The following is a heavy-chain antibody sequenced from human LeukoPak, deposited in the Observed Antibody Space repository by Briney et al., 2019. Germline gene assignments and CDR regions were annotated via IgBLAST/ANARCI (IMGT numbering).Heavy chain of an antibody. CDR1: GGSISSYY. V-gene: IGHV4-59*01. D-gene: IGHD2-15*01. CDR2: IYYSGST. CDR3: ARGGGPYRRIDY. J-gene: IGHJ4*02. Sequence: SETLSLTCTVSGGSISSYYWSWIRQPPGKGLEWIGYIYYSGSTNYNPSLKSRVTISVDTSKNQFSLKLSSVTAADTAVYYCARGGGPYRRIDYGGQGTLATVSS.